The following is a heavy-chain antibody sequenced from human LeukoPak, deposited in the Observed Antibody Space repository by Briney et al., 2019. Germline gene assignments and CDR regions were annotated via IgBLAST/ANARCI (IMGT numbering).Heavy chain of an antibody. J-gene: IGHJ6*02. V-gene: IGHV3-48*02. CDR3: ARDFWYYYDSSGSPSDV. Sequence: GGSLRLSCAASGFTFSSYSMNWVRQAPGKSLEWVSYISSSSSTIYYADSVKGRFTISRDNAKNSLYLQMNSLRDEDTAVYYCARDFWYYYDSSGSPSDVWGQGTTVTVSS. CDR2: ISSSSSTI. D-gene: IGHD3-22*01. CDR1: GFTFSSYS.